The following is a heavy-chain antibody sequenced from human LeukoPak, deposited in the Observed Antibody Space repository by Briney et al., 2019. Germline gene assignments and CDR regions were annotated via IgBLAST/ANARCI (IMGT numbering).Heavy chain of an antibody. J-gene: IGHJ4*02. D-gene: IGHD3-16*02. CDR1: GGTFSRYT. V-gene: IGHV1-69*13. CDR2: IIPLLGTA. CDR3: TVLSLSFYFDY. Sequence: ASVKVSCKASGGTFSRYTISWVRQAPGQGLEWMGGIIPLLGTANYAQKFQGRVTITADESTSTAYMELSSLRSEDTAVYYCTVLSLSFYFDYWGQGTLVTVSS.